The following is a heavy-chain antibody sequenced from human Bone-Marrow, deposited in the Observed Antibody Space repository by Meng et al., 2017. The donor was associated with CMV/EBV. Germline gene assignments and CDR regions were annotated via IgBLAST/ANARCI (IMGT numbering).Heavy chain of an antibody. CDR2: INPNSGGT. V-gene: IGHV1-2*02. CDR3: ARGGYRSSWKTLYYYYGMDV. Sequence: ASVKVSCKASGYTFTGYYMHWVRQAPGQGLEWMGWINPNSGGTNYAQKFQGRVTMTRDTSISTAYMELSRLRSDDTAVYYCARGGYRSSWKTLYYYYGMDVWGQGTTVTVSS. CDR1: GYTFTGYY. D-gene: IGHD6-13*01. J-gene: IGHJ6*02.